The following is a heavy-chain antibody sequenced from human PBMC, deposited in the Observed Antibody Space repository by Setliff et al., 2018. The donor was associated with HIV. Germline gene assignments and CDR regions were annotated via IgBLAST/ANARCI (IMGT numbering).Heavy chain of an antibody. J-gene: IGHJ4*02. CDR1: GYSMSGGYN. CDR3: ARDSGGYNYGFAVGSFDY. D-gene: IGHD5-18*01. CDR2: IYHVGTT. V-gene: IGHV4-38-2*02. Sequence: SETLSLTCTVSGYSMSGGYNWGWIRQSPEKGLEWIGNIYHVGTTYYNPSLKSRVTLSVDPSKSQFSLKLTSVAAADTAVYYCARDSGGYNYGFAVGSFDYWGQGALVTVSS.